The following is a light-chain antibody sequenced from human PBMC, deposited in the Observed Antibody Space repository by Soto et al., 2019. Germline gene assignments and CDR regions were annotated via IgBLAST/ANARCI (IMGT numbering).Light chain of an antibody. CDR1: QSVSSC. CDR3: QQRGYT. V-gene: IGKV3-11*01. J-gene: IGKJ2*01. CDR2: DAS. Sequence: EIVLTQSPATLSLSPGERATLSCRASQSVSSCLAWYQQKPGQAPRLLIYDASSRATAIPARFSGSGSGTDFTPTISSLEPEDFAFYYCQQRGYTFGQGTKLEIK.